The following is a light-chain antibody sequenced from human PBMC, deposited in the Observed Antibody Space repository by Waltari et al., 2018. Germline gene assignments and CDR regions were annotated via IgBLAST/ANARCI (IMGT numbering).Light chain of an antibody. V-gene: IGLV3-10*01. J-gene: IGLJ2*01. CDR3: YSTDSSGNVQV. CDR1: ALPKKY. CDR2: EDV. Sequence: SYELTQPPSVSVSPGQTARITCSGAALPKKYAYWYQQKSGQAPVQVIYEDVKRPSGIPERVSGSSSGTMVTLTISGAQVEDEADYYCYSTDSSGNVQVFGGGTKLTVL.